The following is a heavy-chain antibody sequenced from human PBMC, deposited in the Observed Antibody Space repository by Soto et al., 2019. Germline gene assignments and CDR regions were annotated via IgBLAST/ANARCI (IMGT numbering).Heavy chain of an antibody. Sequence: GASVKVSCKASGYTFTSYAMHWVRQAPGQRLEWMGWINAGNGNTKYSQKFQGRVTITRDTSASTAYMELSSLRSEDTAVYYCARGEGYYDSSGHFDYWGQGTLVTVSS. D-gene: IGHD3-22*01. J-gene: IGHJ4*02. CDR2: INAGNGNT. V-gene: IGHV1-3*01. CDR3: ARGEGYYDSSGHFDY. CDR1: GYTFTSYA.